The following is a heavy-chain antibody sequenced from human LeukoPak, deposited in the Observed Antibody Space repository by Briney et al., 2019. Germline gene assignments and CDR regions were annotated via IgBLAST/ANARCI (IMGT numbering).Heavy chain of an antibody. CDR1: AFIFNKGW. D-gene: IGHD5-12*01. V-gene: IGHV3-15*01. CDR3: TWIPFHH. CDR2: LTDYGTT. J-gene: IGHJ4*02. Sequence: GGSLRLSCVAPAFIFNKGWISWVRQAPGKGLEWIATLTDYGTTAYSAPVKGRFTISRDDSQNTLYLQMNSLKTEDTGVYYCTWIPFHHWGQGTLVTVSS.